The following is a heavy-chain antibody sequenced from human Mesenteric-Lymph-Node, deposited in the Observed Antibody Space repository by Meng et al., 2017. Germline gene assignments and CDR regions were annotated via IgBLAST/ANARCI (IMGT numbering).Heavy chain of an antibody. CDR2: MFYSGIT. D-gene: IGHD3-10*01. J-gene: IGHJ4*02. CDR1: GASISSYDYY. V-gene: IGHV4-39*07. Sequence: SETLSLTCSVSGASISSYDYYWAWIRQPPGKGLEWIGSMFYSGITYHNASLKSRVTISVDTSKNQFSLKLSSVTAADTAVYYCARGRGYYGSGKEWGQGTLVTVSS. CDR3: ARGRGYYGSGKE.